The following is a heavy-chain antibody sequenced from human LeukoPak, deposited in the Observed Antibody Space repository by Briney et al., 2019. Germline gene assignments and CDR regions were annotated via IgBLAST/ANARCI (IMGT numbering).Heavy chain of an antibody. V-gene: IGHV1-18*01. CDR3: ARAKRYYYDSSGSQSFYFDY. CDR1: GYTFTSFG. J-gene: IGHJ4*02. CDR2: ISAFNVYT. Sequence: ASVKVSCKASGYTFTSFGISWVRQAPGQGLEWRGWISAFNVYTNYAQKRQGGGSMSTDTCPCTAYMELWRVRSDDTGVYYCARAKRYYYDSSGSQSFYFDYWGQGTLVTVSS. D-gene: IGHD3-22*01.